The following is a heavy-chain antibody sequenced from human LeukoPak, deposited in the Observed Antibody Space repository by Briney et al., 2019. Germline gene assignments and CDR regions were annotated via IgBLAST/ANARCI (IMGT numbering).Heavy chain of an antibody. Sequence: SETLSLTRTLSAGSISSYYWSWIRQPPGKGLEWIGYISYSGSTNYNPSLKSRVTISVDTSKNQFSLKLSSVTAADTAVYYCAGTRDGYYFDYWGQGTLVTVSS. J-gene: IGHJ4*02. D-gene: IGHD3-10*01. CDR3: AGTRDGYYFDY. V-gene: IGHV4-59*01. CDR2: ISYSGST. CDR1: AGSISSYY.